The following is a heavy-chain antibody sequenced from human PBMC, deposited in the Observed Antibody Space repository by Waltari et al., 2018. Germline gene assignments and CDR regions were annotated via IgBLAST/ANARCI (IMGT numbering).Heavy chain of an antibody. J-gene: IGHJ6*03. V-gene: IGHV3-74*01. D-gene: IGHD3-10*01. CDR2: INSDGSST. CDR3: ARVPDIRVRGRYYYYMDV. CDR1: GFTFSSYW. Sequence: EVQLVESGGGLVQPGGSLRLSCAASGFTFSSYWMHWVRQAPGKGLVWVSRINSDGSSTSYADSVKVRFTISRDNAKNTLYLQMNSLRAEDTAVYYCARVPDIRVRGRYYYYMDVWGKGTTVTISS.